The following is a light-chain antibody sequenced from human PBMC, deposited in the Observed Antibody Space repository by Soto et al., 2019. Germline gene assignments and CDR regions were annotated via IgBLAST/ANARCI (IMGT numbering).Light chain of an antibody. J-gene: IGLJ3*02. CDR2: DVS. Sequence: QSALTQPRSVSGSPGQSVTISCTGSSSDVGGSNFVSWYRQHPVKAPKLVIYDVSKRPSGVPDRFSGSKSGNTAFLTISGLQAEDEADYYCCSYAGNSLWVFGGGTQLTVL. V-gene: IGLV2-11*01. CDR1: SSDVGGSNF. CDR3: CSYAGNSLWV.